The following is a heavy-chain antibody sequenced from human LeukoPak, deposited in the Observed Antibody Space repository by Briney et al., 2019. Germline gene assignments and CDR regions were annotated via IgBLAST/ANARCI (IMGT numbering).Heavy chain of an antibody. D-gene: IGHD6-19*01. Sequence: RAGVSLRLSCDASGFTFSSYEMHWVRQAPGKGLVGVAFIQYDGSKKDYADSVKGRFIISRDNSKKTLYLQMSSLRAEDTSFYYCAKDLIPVAGTAYYYCMDVWGKGTTVTISS. J-gene: IGHJ6*03. V-gene: IGHV3-30*02. CDR1: GFTFSSYE. CDR2: IQYDGSKK. CDR3: AKDLIPVAGTAYYYCMDV.